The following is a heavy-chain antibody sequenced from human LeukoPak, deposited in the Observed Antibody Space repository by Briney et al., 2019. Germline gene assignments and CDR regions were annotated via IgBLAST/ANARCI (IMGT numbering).Heavy chain of an antibody. Sequence: ASVKVSCKASGYTFTGYYMHWVRQAPGQGLEWMGWINPNSGGTNYAQKFQGRVTMTRDTSISTAYMELSRLRSDDTAVYYCASAKYSSGWYESQGYWGQGTLVAVSS. J-gene: IGHJ4*02. CDR1: GYTFTGYY. V-gene: IGHV1-2*02. CDR2: INPNSGGT. CDR3: ASAKYSSGWYESQGY. D-gene: IGHD6-19*01.